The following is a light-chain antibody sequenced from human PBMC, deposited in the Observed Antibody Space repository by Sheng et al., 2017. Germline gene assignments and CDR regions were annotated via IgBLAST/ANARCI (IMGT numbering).Light chain of an antibody. J-gene: IGKJ3*01. Sequence: EIVLTQSPATLSLSPGERATLSCRASQDVRSYLAWYQQKPGQAPRLLIYDASNRATGIPARFSGSGSGTDFTLTISSLEPEDFAVYYCQQRINWPPRFTFGPGTKVDIK. V-gene: IGKV3-11*01. CDR2: DAS. CDR1: QDVRSY. CDR3: QQRINWPPRFT.